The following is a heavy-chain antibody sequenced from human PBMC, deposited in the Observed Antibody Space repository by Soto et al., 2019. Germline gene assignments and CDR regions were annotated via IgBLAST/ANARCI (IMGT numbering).Heavy chain of an antibody. Sequence: EVQLVESGGGLVKPGGSLRLSCAASGFTFSSYSMNWVRQAPGKGLEWVSSISSSSSYIYYADSVKGRFTISRDNAKTSLYLQMNSLRAEDTAVYYCARDSAWFGELYTVYYYYYGMDVWGQGTTVTVSS. V-gene: IGHV3-21*01. CDR1: GFTFSSYS. CDR2: ISSSSSYI. D-gene: IGHD3-10*01. J-gene: IGHJ6*02. CDR3: ARDSAWFGELYTVYYYYYGMDV.